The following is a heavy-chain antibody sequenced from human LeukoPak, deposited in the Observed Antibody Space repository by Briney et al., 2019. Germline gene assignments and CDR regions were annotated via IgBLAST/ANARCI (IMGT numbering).Heavy chain of an antibody. CDR2: INPNSGGT. V-gene: IGHV1-2*02. CDR3: ASSSVSSSNYGDSEYAFDI. D-gene: IGHD4-17*01. J-gene: IGHJ3*02. CDR1: GYTFTGYY. Sequence: ASVKVSCKASGYTFTGYYMHWVRQAPGQGLEWMGWINPNSGGTNYAQKFQGRVTMTRDTSISTAYMELSRLRSDDTAVYYCASSSVSSSNYGDSEYAFDIWGQGTMVTVSS.